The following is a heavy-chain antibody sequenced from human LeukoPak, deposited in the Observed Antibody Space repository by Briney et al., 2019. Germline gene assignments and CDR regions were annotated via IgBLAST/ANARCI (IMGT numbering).Heavy chain of an antibody. CDR3: AREGDFWSGYPIDHYYYMDV. J-gene: IGHJ6*03. V-gene: IGHV3-23*01. CDR2: ISGRGCLE. D-gene: IGHD3-3*01. Sequence: GGALGLSCSASGFTVSSYAMTWVRQAPGKGLEGVSTISGRGCLEFYTESVKGRVKISRDHSKNTVHLQMDSLRAEDTAIYYCAREGDFWSGYPIDHYYYMDVWGKGTTVTVTS. CDR1: GFTVSSYA.